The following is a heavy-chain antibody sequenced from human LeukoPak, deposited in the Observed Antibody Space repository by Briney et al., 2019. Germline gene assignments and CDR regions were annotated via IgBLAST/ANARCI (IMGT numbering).Heavy chain of an antibody. D-gene: IGHD1-14*01. CDR1: GGSISSGSYY. J-gene: IGHJ6*03. CDR2: IYTSGST. V-gene: IGHV4-61*02. Sequence: PSETLSLTCTVSGGSISSGSYYWSWIRQPAGKGLEWIGRIYTSGSTNYNPSLKSRVTISVDTSKNQFSLKLSSVTAADTAVYYCARVRPGYYYYMDVWGKGTTVTISS. CDR3: ARVRPGYYYYMDV.